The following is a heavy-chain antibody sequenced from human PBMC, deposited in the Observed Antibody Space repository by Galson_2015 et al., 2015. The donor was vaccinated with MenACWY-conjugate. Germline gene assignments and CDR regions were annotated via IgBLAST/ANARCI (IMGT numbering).Heavy chain of an antibody. CDR3: ARDASYLYYMDV. Sequence: SLRLSCAASGFTFSSYRMNWVRQAPGKGLEWVSSISSSSSYIYYADSVKGRFTISRDNAKNSLYLQMNSLRAEDTAVYYCARDASYLYYMDVWGKGTTVTVSS. V-gene: IGHV3-21*01. D-gene: IGHD2-2*01. CDR2: ISSSSSYI. CDR1: GFTFSSYR. J-gene: IGHJ6*03.